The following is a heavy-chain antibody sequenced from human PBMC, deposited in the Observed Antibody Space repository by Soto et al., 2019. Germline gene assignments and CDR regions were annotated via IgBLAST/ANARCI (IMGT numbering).Heavy chain of an antibody. D-gene: IGHD1-7*01. J-gene: IGHJ4*02. CDR3: AKSHVLSWNYGNY. CDR2: ISGTGGST. V-gene: IGHV3-23*01. CDR1: GFTFSSYA. Sequence: EVQLLESGGGLVQPGGSLRLSCAASGFTFSSYAMSWVRQAPGKGLEWVSAISGTGGSTYYADSVKGRFTISRDNSKNTLYLHMNSLGAEDTALYYCAKSHVLSWNYGNYWGQGTLVTVSS.